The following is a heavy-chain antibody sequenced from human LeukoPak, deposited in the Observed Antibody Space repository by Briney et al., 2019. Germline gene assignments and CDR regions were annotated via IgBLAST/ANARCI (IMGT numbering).Heavy chain of an antibody. CDR1: GYTFTSYY. CDR3: ARDQEYCSSTSCYNPPDY. J-gene: IGHJ4*02. V-gene: IGHV1-46*01. D-gene: IGHD2-2*02. Sequence: ASVKVSCKASGYTFTSYYMHWVRQAPGQGLEWMGIINPSGGSTSYAQKFQGRVTMTRDTSTSTVYMELSSLRSEDTAVYYCARDQEYCSSTSCYNPPDYWGQGTLVIVS. CDR2: INPSGGST.